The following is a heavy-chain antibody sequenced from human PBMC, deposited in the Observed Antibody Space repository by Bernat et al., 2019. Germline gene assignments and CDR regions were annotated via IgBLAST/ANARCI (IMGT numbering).Heavy chain of an antibody. V-gene: IGHV3-21*02. CDR2: ISSGSGYI. J-gene: IGHJ4*02. CDR3: ARPSGSSGY. D-gene: IGHD3-10*01. CDR1: GFTFSSYT. Sequence: EVQLVESGGGLVKPGGSLRLSCAASGFTFSSYTMNWVHQAPGNGLEWVSSISSGSGYIYYADSVRGRFTISRDNAKNLLYLQMNSLRAEDTAVYYCARPSGSSGYWGQGTLVTVSS.